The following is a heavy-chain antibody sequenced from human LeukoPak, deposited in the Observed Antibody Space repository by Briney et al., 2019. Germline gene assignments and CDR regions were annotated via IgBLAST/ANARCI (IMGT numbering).Heavy chain of an antibody. J-gene: IGHJ2*01. Sequence: GGSLRLSCAASGFIFSNYAMHWVRQAPGKGLEYVSAISSNGGSTYYANSVKGRFTISRDNSKNTLYLQMGSLRAEDMAVYYCARDLRAPHWYFDLWGRGTLVTVSS. CDR3: ARDLRAPHWYFDL. V-gene: IGHV3-64*01. CDR1: GFIFSNYA. CDR2: ISSNGGST.